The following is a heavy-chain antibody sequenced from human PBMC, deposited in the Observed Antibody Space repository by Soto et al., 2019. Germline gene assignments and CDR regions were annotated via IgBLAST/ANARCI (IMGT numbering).Heavy chain of an antibody. V-gene: IGHV3-48*02. J-gene: IGHJ4*02. CDR1: GFTFSSFG. Sequence: EVQLVESGGGLVQPGGSLRLSCAASGFTFSSFGMNWVRQAPGKGLEWLSYISSSSSTIYYADSVKGRITISRDNAKNYLYWKRNSLRDEETAVYYCASRVSSGCYYLASWGQGTLSPSPQ. CDR3: ASRVSSGCYYLAS. CDR2: ISSSSSTI. D-gene: IGHD6-19*01.